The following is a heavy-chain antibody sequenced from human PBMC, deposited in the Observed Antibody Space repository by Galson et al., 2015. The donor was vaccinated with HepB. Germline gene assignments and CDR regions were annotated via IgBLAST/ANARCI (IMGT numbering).Heavy chain of an antibody. CDR2: TSGSGGST. D-gene: IGHD5-24*01. CDR1: GCTFSNYG. V-gene: IGHV3-23*01. Sequence: SLRLSCAASGCTFSNYGMSWVRQAPGEGLEWVSGTSGSGGSTSYADSVKGRFTISTDKSKNMLYLQMNSLRADDTAVYYCAIAYEMDTLFLGYDAFDIRGQGTMVTVSS. J-gene: IGHJ3*02. CDR3: AIAYEMDTLFLGYDAFDI.